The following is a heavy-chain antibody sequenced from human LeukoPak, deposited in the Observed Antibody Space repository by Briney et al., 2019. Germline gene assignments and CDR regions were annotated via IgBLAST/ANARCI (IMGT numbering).Heavy chain of an antibody. Sequence: GGSLRLSCAASGFTFNSYAMSWVRQAPWERLQWVSGISDSGGNTYYADPVRGRFTISRDNSKNTLYLQMNSLRAEDTAVYYCARHRSSWLIDYWGQGTLVTVSS. J-gene: IGHJ4*02. CDR1: GFTFNSYA. CDR2: ISDSGGNT. D-gene: IGHD6-6*01. CDR3: ARHRSSWLIDY. V-gene: IGHV3-23*01.